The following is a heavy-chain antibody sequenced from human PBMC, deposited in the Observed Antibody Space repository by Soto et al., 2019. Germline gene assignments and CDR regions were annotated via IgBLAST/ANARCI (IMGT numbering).Heavy chain of an antibody. D-gene: IGHD6-6*01. CDR2: IKSKTDGGTT. CDR1: GFTFSNAW. V-gene: IGHV3-15*01. CDR3: TTERSSSGPELYYYYYYMDV. J-gene: IGHJ6*03. Sequence: GGSLRLSCAASGFTFSNAWMSWVRQAPGKGLEWVGRIKSKTDGGTTDYAAPVKGRFTISRDDSKNTLYLQMNSLKTEDTAVYYCTTERSSSGPELYYYYYYMDVWGKGTTVTVSS.